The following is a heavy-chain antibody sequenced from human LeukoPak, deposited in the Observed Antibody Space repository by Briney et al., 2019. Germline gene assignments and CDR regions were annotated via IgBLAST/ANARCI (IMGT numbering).Heavy chain of an antibody. Sequence: QSGGSLRLSCAASGFTFSSYAMSWVRQAPGKGLEWVSAISGSGGSTYYADSVKGRFTISRDNSKNTLYLQMNSLRAEDTAVYYCAKDLAVEGASYQLPSGFDYWGQGTLVTVSS. D-gene: IGHD2-2*01. J-gene: IGHJ4*02. V-gene: IGHV3-23*01. CDR2: ISGSGGST. CDR3: AKDLAVEGASYQLPSGFDY. CDR1: GFTFSSYA.